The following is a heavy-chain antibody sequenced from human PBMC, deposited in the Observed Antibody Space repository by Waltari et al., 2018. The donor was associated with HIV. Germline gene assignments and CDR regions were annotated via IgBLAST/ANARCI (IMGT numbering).Heavy chain of an antibody. J-gene: IGHJ4*02. CDR3: ARTPVDREYHLTHLDY. CDR1: GYTFTSYY. Sequence: QVQLVQSGAEVKKPGASVKVSCKASGYTFTSYYMHWVRQAPGQGLEWRGIINPSSGRTSYAQKFQGRVTMTRDTSTSTVYMELSSLRSEDTALYYCARTPVDREYHLTHLDYWGQGTLVTVSS. V-gene: IGHV1-46*01. CDR2: INPSSGRT. D-gene: IGHD2-2*01.